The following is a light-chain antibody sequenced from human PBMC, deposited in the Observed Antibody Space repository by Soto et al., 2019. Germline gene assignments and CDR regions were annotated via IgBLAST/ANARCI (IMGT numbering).Light chain of an antibody. CDR1: SSDVGSYSL. Sequence: QSALTQPASVSGSPGQSITISCTGTSSDVGSYSLVSWYQQHPGKAPKLMIYEVSKRPSGISNRCSGSKSGNTASLTISGLQADDEADYYCCSYAGIRVFGGGTKLTVL. J-gene: IGLJ3*02. V-gene: IGLV2-23*02. CDR3: CSYAGIRV. CDR2: EVS.